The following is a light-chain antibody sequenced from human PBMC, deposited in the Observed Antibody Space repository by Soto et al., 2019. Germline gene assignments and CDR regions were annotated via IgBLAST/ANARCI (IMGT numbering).Light chain of an antibody. CDR2: AAS. Sequence: EIPINPFPCSPSSTVCDGVTITFRASQSISSYLNWYQQKPGKAPKLLIYAASSLQSGVPSRFSGSGSGTDFTLTISSLQPEDFAPYYCPQSYSTRITCGQGTRREIK. CDR1: QSISSY. CDR3: PQSYSTRIT. V-gene: IGKV1-39*01. J-gene: IGKJ5*01.